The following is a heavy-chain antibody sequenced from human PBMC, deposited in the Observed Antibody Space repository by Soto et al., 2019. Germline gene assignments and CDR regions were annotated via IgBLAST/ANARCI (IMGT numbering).Heavy chain of an antibody. V-gene: IGHV3-23*01. J-gene: IGHJ6*02. CDR2: ISGSGGST. CDR3: AKETVIHVTYYYYGMDV. D-gene: IGHD2-21*02. Sequence: GGSLRLSCAASGFTFSSYAMSWVRQAPGKGLEWVSAISGSGGSTYYADSVKGRFTISRDNSKNTLYLQMNSLRAEDTAVYYCAKETVIHVTYYYYGMDVWGQGTTVTVSS. CDR1: GFTFSSYA.